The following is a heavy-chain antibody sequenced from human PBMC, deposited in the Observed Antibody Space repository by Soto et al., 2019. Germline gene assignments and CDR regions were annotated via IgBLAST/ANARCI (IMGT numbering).Heavy chain of an antibody. J-gene: IGHJ5*02. Sequence: QLQLQESGSGLVRPSQTLSLTCAVSGGSISSGGYSWNWIRQPPGKGLEWIGYIYHSGSPLYNPSHTSRVTISVDQSKTQFSLKLSSVTAADTAVYYCARDQLEGNWFDPWGQGTLVTVSS. V-gene: IGHV4-30-2*01. CDR3: ARDQLEGNWFDP. CDR1: GGSISSGGYS. CDR2: IYHSGSP. D-gene: IGHD1-1*01.